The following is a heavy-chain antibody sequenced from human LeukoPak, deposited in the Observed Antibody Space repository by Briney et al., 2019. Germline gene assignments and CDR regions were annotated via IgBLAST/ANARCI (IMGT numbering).Heavy chain of an antibody. CDR1: GFTFSSYA. J-gene: IGHJ4*02. CDR2: ISTSGGST. Sequence: PGGSLRLSCAASGFTFSSYAMSWVRQAPGKGLEWVSGISTSGGSTYYADSVKGRFTISRDNSKNTLYLQMNSLRAEDTAVYYCAKYALGYCSGGSCLGGFDYWGQGTLVTVSS. V-gene: IGHV3-23*01. CDR3: AKYALGYCSGGSCLGGFDY. D-gene: IGHD2-15*01.